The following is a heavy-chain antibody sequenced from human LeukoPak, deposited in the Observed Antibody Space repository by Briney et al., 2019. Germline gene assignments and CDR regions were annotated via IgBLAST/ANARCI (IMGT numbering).Heavy chain of an antibody. CDR1: TGSISSDGYY. D-gene: IGHD3-3*01. J-gene: IGHJ5*02. Sequence: SETLSLTCTVSTGSISSDGYYWSWIRQPPGKGLEWIGYIHYSGSTFYNPSLKSRITISVDTSKNQFSLRLSSVTAADTAVYYCAREGRDFWSGSRGWFDPWGQGTLVTVSS. V-gene: IGHV4-30-4*01. CDR3: AREGRDFWSGSRGWFDP. CDR2: IHYSGST.